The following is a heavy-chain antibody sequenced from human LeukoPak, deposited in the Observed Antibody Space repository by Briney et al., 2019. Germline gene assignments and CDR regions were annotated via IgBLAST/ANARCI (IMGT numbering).Heavy chain of an antibody. D-gene: IGHD3-3*01. Sequence: PGGSLGLSCAASGFTFSSYAMSWVRQAPGKGLEWVSAISGSGGSTYYADSVKGRFTISRDNSKNTLYLQMNSLRAEDTAVYYCASPLLRFLEWSYWGQGTLVTVSS. V-gene: IGHV3-23*01. J-gene: IGHJ4*02. CDR2: ISGSGGST. CDR3: ASPLLRFLEWSY. CDR1: GFTFSSYA.